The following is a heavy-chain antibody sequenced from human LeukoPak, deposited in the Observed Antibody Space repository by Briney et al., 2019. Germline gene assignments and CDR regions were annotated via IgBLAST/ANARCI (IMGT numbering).Heavy chain of an antibody. Sequence: GGSLRLSCAASGFTFSSYTISWVRQAPGEGLEWLSAINNRGSSTYYAGSVKDRFTISRDNSENTLYLQMNSLTVDDTAVYFCAKERQTGDYFTSDYWGQGTLVTVSS. CDR1: GFTFSSYT. D-gene: IGHD4-17*01. CDR2: INNRGSST. J-gene: IGHJ4*02. V-gene: IGHV3-23*01. CDR3: AKERQTGDYFTSDY.